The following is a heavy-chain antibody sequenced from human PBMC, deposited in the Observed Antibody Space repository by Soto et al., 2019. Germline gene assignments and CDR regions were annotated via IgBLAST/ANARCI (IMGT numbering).Heavy chain of an antibody. CDR1: GFAFSSYD. Sequence: GGSLRLSCAASGFAFSSYDMHWVRQATGKGVEWVSAIGTAGDTYYPGSVKGRFTISRENAKNSLYLQMNSLRAGDTAVYYCARDRWGLTTVTPLITHGNPEYSCYCYMDVWGKG. CDR2: IGTAGDT. V-gene: IGHV3-13*01. J-gene: IGHJ6*03. CDR3: ARDRWGLTTVTPLITHGNPEYSCYCYMDV. D-gene: IGHD4-17*01.